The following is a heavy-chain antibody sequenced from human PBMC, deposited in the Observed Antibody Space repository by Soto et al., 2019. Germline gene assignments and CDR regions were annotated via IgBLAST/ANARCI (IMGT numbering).Heavy chain of an antibody. J-gene: IGHJ3*02. Sequence: LRLSCVGSEFTFSMTWVRQAPGKGLEWVSMISNDGSSTYYADSVKGRFTISRDNSKKILYLQMNSLRAEDTAVYYCAQRPDAFDIWGQGTMVTVPS. CDR1: EFTFS. CDR2: ISNDGSST. CDR3: AQRPDAFDI. V-gene: IGHV3-23*01.